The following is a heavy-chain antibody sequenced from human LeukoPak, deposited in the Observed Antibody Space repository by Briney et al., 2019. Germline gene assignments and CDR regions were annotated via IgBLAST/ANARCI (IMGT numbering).Heavy chain of an antibody. CDR3: AKVIVAYGSGSYYNSHFDY. D-gene: IGHD3-10*01. CDR2: IRYDGSDK. J-gene: IGHJ4*02. Sequence: PGGFLRLSCAASGFTFDDYAMHWVRQAPGKGLEWVAFIRYDGSDKYYADSVKGRFTISRDNSKNTLYLQMNSLRVEDTAVFYCAKVIVAYGSGSYYNSHFDYWGQGTLVTVSS. CDR1: GFTFDDYA. V-gene: IGHV3-30*02.